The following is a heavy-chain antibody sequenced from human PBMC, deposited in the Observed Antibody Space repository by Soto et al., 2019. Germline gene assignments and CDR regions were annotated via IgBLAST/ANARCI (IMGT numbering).Heavy chain of an antibody. CDR2: IYYSGST. J-gene: IGHJ4*02. Sequence: PSETPSLTWPFSGVSISSYYLSWLRLTPGKGLEWIAYIYYSGSTNYNPSLKSRVTISVDTSKNQSSLKLSSVTAADTAVYYCARGGVGPLGSDSSGYSFDYWGQGTLVTVS. CDR1: GVSISSYY. D-gene: IGHD3-22*01. V-gene: IGHV4-59*01. CDR3: ARGGVGPLGSDSSGYSFDY.